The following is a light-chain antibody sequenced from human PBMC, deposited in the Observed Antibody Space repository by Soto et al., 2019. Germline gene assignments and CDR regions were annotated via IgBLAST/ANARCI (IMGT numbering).Light chain of an antibody. V-gene: IGKV3-15*01. Sequence: EIVMTQSPATLSVSPGQRAILSCSASQNVNSHLACYQQSPGQAPRLLIFGASTRATGVSTRFSGSGSGTESILTISSLQSEDFAISYCQHYNSWPHLFGQGT. J-gene: IGKJ2*01. CDR3: QHYNSWPHL. CDR2: GAS. CDR1: QNVNSH.